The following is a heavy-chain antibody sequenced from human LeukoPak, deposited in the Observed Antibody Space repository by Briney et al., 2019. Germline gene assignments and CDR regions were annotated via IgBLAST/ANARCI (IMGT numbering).Heavy chain of an antibody. CDR1: GFTFDDYG. D-gene: IGHD3-22*01. CDR2: INWNGGST. V-gene: IGHV3-20*04. CDR3: ARDRRIVVVTTGAFDI. Sequence: GGSLRLSCAASGFTFDDYGMSWVRQAPGKGLEWVSGINWNGGSTGYADSVKGRFTISRGNAKNSLYLQMNSLRAGDTALYYCARDRRIVVVTTGAFDIWGQGTMVTVSS. J-gene: IGHJ3*02.